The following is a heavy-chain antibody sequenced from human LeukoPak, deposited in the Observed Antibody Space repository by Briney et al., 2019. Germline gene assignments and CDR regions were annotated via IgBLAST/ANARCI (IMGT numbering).Heavy chain of an antibody. D-gene: IGHD2-2*01. Sequence: SETLSLTCAVYRGSLSGYSWSWIRQPPGKGLEWIGELNHSGSTNYNPSLKSRVTISVDTSKNQFSLKLSSVTAADSAFYYCARVPGRPAAVFDYWGQGTLVTVSS. CDR2: LNHSGST. V-gene: IGHV4-34*01. J-gene: IGHJ4*02. CDR3: ARVPGRPAAVFDY. CDR1: RGSLSGYS.